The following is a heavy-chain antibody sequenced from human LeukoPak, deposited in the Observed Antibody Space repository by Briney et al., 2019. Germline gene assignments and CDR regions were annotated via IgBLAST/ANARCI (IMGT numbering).Heavy chain of an antibody. V-gene: IGHV1-18*01. D-gene: IGHD3-22*01. Sequence: EASVKVSCKASGYTFTNYGIFWVRQAPGQGLELMGWISAYSGNTNYAQKLQGRVTMTTETSTSTAYMELESLRSDDTAVYYCAISQGSYYDTSGYLGGDYWGQGTLVTVSS. CDR2: ISAYSGNT. CDR3: AISQGSYYDTSGYLGGDY. CDR1: GYTFTNYG. J-gene: IGHJ4*02.